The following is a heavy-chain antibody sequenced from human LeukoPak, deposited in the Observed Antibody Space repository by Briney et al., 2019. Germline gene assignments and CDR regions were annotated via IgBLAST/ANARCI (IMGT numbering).Heavy chain of an antibody. Sequence: PGGSLRLSCAASGFTFSSYAMSWVRQAPGKGLEWGSGISGSGGSTYYADSVEGRFTISRDNSKNTLYLQMNSLRAEDTAVYYCAKSRTLPSNWGQGTLVTVSS. CDR2: ISGSGGST. V-gene: IGHV3-23*01. CDR3: AKSRTLPSN. J-gene: IGHJ4*02. CDR1: GFTFSSYA. D-gene: IGHD1-14*01.